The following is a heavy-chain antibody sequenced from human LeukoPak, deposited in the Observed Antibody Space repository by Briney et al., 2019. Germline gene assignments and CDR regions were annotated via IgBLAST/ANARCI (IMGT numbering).Heavy chain of an antibody. V-gene: IGHV1-2*02. CDR1: GYTSTGYY. CDR3: ALGGSGSYYRPPSYYYGMDV. D-gene: IGHD3-10*01. Sequence: ASVKVSCKASGYTSTGYYMHWVRQAPGQGLEWMGWINPNSGGTNYAQKFQGRVTMTRDTSISTAYMELSRLRSDDTAVYYCALGGSGSYYRPPSYYYGMDVWGQGTTVTVSS. J-gene: IGHJ6*02. CDR2: INPNSGGT.